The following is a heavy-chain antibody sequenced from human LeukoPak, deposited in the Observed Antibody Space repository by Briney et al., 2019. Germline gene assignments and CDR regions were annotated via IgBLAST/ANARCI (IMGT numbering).Heavy chain of an antibody. Sequence: SETLSLTCTVSGLSLTTYYWSWVRQPPGKGLEWIGYVHHTGSADYNPSLKSRVSISLDMSKSQFSLMLTSATAADTAIYYCARDSWDYIAMDVWGPGTTVTVSS. CDR1: GLSLTTYY. CDR2: VHHTGSA. CDR3: ARDSWDYIAMDV. D-gene: IGHD1-7*01. V-gene: IGHV4-59*01. J-gene: IGHJ6*02.